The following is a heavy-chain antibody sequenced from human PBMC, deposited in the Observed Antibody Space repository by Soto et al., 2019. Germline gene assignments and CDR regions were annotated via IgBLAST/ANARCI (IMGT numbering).Heavy chain of an antibody. CDR1: GVSFTGYY. V-gene: IGHV4-34*02. D-gene: IGHD3-3*01. J-gene: IGHJ4*02. CDR2: INHYRST. Sequence: QVQLQQWGAGLLKPSESLSLTCGVSGVSFTGYYWTWIRQAPGKGLEWIGEINHYRSTNYNPSLKGRVTISLDTSKNQFSLRLASLSAADAAVYDCARGHGRFAHWGQGTLVTVSS. CDR3: ARGHGRFAH.